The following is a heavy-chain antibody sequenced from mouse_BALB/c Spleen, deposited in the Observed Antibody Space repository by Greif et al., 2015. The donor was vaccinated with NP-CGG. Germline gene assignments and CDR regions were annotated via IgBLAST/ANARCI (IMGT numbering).Heavy chain of an antibody. CDR3: ARAYGSSYVNDY. J-gene: IGHJ2*01. CDR2: IDPANGNT. V-gene: IGHV14-3*02. CDR1: GFNIKDTY. Sequence: VQLQQSGAELVKPGASVKLSCTASGFNIKDTYMHWVKQRPEQGLEWIGRIDPANGNTKYDPKFQGKATITADTSSNTAYLQLSSLTSEDTAVYYCARAYGSSYVNDYWGQGTTLTVSS. D-gene: IGHD1-1*01.